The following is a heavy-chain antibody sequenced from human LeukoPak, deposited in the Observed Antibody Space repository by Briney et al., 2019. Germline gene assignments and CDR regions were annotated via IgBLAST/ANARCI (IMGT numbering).Heavy chain of an antibody. J-gene: IGHJ4*02. CDR2: ISGSGGST. CDR3: AKDEFSRRGYRSGYSFDY. CDR1: GFTFSSYR. V-gene: IGHV3-23*01. Sequence: GGSLRLSCAASGFTFSSYRMNWVRQAPGKGLEWVSAISGSGGSTYYADYVKSRFTISRDNSKNTLYLQMNSLRAEDTAVYYCAKDEFSRRGYRSGYSFDYWGQGTLVTVSS. D-gene: IGHD3-22*01.